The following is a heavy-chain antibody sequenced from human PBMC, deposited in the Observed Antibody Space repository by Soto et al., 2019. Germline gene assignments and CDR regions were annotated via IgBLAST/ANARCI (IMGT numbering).Heavy chain of an antibody. V-gene: IGHV3-53*01. CDR3: ALRRVAYADF. J-gene: IGHJ4*02. Sequence: GESLRLFCATSEFTVTNNEMSWVRQAPGEGLEWVSILSSGGNPYYAVSVEGRFTISRNGSKNTLYLHMNSLRAKDTAVYYCALRRVAYADFWGQGTRVTVSS. D-gene: IGHD2-2*01. CDR1: EFTVTNNE. CDR2: LSSGGNP.